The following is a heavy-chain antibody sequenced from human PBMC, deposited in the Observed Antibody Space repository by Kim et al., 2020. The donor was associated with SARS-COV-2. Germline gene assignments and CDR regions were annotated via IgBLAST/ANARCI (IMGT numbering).Heavy chain of an antibody. V-gene: IGHV1-8*01. CDR2: MNPNSGNT. J-gene: IGHJ4*02. Sequence: ASVKVSCKASGYTFTSYDINWVRQATGQGLEWMGWMNPNSGNTGYAQKFQGRVTMTRNTSISTAYMELSSLRSEDTAVYYCARGMVGATTPHFDYWGQGTLVTVSS. CDR3: ARGMVGATTPHFDY. D-gene: IGHD1-26*01. CDR1: GYTFTSYD.